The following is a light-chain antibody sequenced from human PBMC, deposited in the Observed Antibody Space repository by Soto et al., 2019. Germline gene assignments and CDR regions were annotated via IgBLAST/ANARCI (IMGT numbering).Light chain of an antibody. Sequence: QSVLTQPPSASGSPGQSVTISCTGTSSDIGAYDYVSWYQQHPGKAPKFMIYEVSKRPSGVPDRFSGSKSGNTASLTVSGLQAEDEADYYCSAYAGRYTFVVGTRTKVTVL. CDR3: SAYAGRYTFV. J-gene: IGLJ1*01. CDR1: SSDIGAYDY. CDR2: EVS. V-gene: IGLV2-8*01.